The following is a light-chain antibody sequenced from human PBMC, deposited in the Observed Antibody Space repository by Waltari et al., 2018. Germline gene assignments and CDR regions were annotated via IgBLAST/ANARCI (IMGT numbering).Light chain of an antibody. CDR3: ASWDDSLNGHWV. CDR1: APNIGGNL. V-gene: IGLV1-44*01. Sequence: QSVLTQPPSASGTPGQRVTISCCGSAPNIGGNLFIWYQQLPGKAPKLLIYRSDQRPSGVPDRFSGSKTGTSASLAISGLQSDDEADYFCASWDDSLNGHWVFGGGTKVTVL. J-gene: IGLJ3*02. CDR2: RSD.